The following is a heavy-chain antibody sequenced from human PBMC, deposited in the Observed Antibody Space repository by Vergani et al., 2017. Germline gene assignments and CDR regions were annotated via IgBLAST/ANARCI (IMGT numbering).Heavy chain of an antibody. CDR3: AKFTRNITTPNRGDF. D-gene: IGHD1-1*01. J-gene: IGHJ4*02. CDR2: ISYDGDTT. CDR1: GFRFSDYG. Sequence: HVQMVESGGGVVQPGRSLRLSCAVSGFRFSDYGLIWVRQAPGRGLGWVALISYDGDTTYYEDSVKGRFIISRNNSKNTLFLQMHSLRVEDTALYYCAKFTRNITTPNRGDFWGQGSLVTVSS. V-gene: IGHV3-30*18.